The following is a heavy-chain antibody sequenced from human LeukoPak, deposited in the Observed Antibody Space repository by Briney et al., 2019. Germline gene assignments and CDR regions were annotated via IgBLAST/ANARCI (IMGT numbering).Heavy chain of an antibody. CDR1: GFTFSSYA. J-gene: IGHJ4*02. D-gene: IGHD6-19*01. CDR2: ISSNGGST. CDR3: VPITVAGFFDY. Sequence: GGSLRLSCAASGFTFSSYAMHWVRQAPGKGLEYVSAISSNGGSTYYADSVKGRFTISRDNSKNTLYLQMSSLRAEDTAVYYCVPITVAGFFDYWGQGTLVAVTS. V-gene: IGHV3-64D*09.